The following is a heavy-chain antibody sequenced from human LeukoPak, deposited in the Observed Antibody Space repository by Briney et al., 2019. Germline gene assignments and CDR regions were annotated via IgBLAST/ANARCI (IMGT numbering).Heavy chain of an antibody. CDR3: AKAGYCSSTSCYTRSGFDP. J-gene: IGHJ5*02. CDR1: GFTVSSNE. CDR2: IRYDGSNK. Sequence: GGSLRLSCAASGFTVSSNEMSWVRQAPGKGLEWVAFIRYDGSNKYYADSVKGRFTISRDNSKNTLYLQMNSLRAEDTAVYYCAKAGYCSSTSCYTRSGFDPWGQGTLVTVSS. V-gene: IGHV3-30*02. D-gene: IGHD2-2*02.